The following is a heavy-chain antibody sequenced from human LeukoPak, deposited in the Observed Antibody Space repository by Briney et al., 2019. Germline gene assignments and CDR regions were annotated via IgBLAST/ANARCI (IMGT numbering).Heavy chain of an antibody. J-gene: IGHJ2*01. CDR2: IYSGGTT. V-gene: IGHV3-53*01. D-gene: IGHD3-10*01. CDR3: ARNTDYYGSGTYGYFDR. CDR1: GFTVSNNF. Sequence: GGSLRLSCAASGFTVSNNFMSWVRQAPGKGLERVSLIYSGGTTHYPDSVKGRFTISRDNSKNILYLQMDSLRAEDTAVYYCARNTDYYGSGTYGYFDRWGRGTLVTVSS.